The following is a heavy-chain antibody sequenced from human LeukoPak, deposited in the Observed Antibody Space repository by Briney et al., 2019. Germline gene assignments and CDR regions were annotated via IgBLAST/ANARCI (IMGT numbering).Heavy chain of an antibody. Sequence: GGSLRLSCAASGVTVSSHYTSWVRQAPGKGLQWVSVIYSGGTTYYADSVKGRFTISRDNSKNTLYLQMNSLRAEDTAVYYCAREKGIQLWGHDAFDIWGQGTMVTVSS. V-gene: IGHV3-53*01. CDR2: IYSGGTT. CDR1: GVTVSSHY. D-gene: IGHD5-18*01. CDR3: AREKGIQLWGHDAFDI. J-gene: IGHJ3*02.